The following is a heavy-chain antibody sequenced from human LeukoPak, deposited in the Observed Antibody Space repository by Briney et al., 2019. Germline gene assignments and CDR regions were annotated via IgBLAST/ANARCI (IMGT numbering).Heavy chain of an antibody. Sequence: KPSETLSLTXAVYGGSFSGNYWTWIRQPPGKGLEWIGYIYYSGSTNYNPSLKRRVTISVDTSKNQFSLKLSSVTAADTAVYYCARAPYCSGGSCYRIYYYYMDVWGKGTTVTVSS. CDR1: GGSFSGNY. CDR3: ARAPYCSGGSCYRIYYYYMDV. V-gene: IGHV4-59*01. CDR2: IYYSGST. J-gene: IGHJ6*03. D-gene: IGHD2-15*01.